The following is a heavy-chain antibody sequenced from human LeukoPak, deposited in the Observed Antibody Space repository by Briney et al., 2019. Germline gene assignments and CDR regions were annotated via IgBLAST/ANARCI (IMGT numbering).Heavy chain of an antibody. Sequence: GSLRLSCAASWFPLNRYWMNLVRQAPGEGLVWVSRIASDGSSTTYADSVKGRFSISRDNAKNTLYLQMNSLRVEDTAVYYCARGRPHGNDYWGQGTLVTVSS. CDR2: IASDGSST. CDR3: ARGRPHGNDY. V-gene: IGHV3-74*01. D-gene: IGHD4-23*01. CDR1: WFPLNRYW. J-gene: IGHJ4*02.